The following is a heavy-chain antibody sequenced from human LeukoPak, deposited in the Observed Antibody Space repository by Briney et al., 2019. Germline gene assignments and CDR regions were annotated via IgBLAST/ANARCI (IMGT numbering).Heavy chain of an antibody. J-gene: IGHJ5*02. CDR3: GSSGWYEWFDP. CDR2: IYYSGST. D-gene: IGHD6-19*01. V-gene: IGHV4-59*01. CDR1: GGSISSYY. Sequence: SETLSLTCTVSGGSISSYYWSWIRQPPGKGLEWIGYIYYSGSTNYNPSLKSRVPISVDTSKNQFSRKLSSVTAADTAVYYCGSSGWYEWFDPWGQGTLVTVSS.